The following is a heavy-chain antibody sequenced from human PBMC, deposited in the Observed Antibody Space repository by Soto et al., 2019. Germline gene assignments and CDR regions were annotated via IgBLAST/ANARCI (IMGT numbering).Heavy chain of an antibody. V-gene: IGHV5-51*01. Sequence: PGESLKISCKGSGYSFTSYWIGWVRQMPGKGLEWMGIIYPGDSDTRYSPSFQGQVTISADKSISTAYLQWSSLKASDTAMYYCARLGQDYDSSGYSHYFDDWGQGTLVPVSS. CDR2: IYPGDSDT. CDR3: ARLGQDYDSSGYSHYFDD. CDR1: GYSFTSYW. J-gene: IGHJ4*02. D-gene: IGHD3-22*01.